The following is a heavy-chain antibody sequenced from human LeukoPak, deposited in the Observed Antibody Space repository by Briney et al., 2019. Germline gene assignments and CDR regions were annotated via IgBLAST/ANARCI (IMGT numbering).Heavy chain of an antibody. CDR3: ARVKLATQTAWFDP. CDR1: GFTFSSHW. J-gene: IGHJ5*02. D-gene: IGHD6-13*01. CDR2: INSDGSST. Sequence: GGSLRLSGAASGFTFSSHWMHWVRQAPGKGLVWVSRINSDGSSTSYADSVKGRFTISRDNAKNTLYLQMNSLRAEDTAVYYCARVKLATQTAWFDPWGQGTLVTVSS. V-gene: IGHV3-74*01.